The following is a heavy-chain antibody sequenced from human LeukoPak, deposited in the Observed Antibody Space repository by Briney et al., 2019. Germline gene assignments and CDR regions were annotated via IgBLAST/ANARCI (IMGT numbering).Heavy chain of an antibody. CDR1: GGSISSSSYY. D-gene: IGHD6-19*01. Sequence: SETLSLTCTVSGGSISSSSYYWGWIRQPPGKGLEWIGSIYYSGSTYYNPSLKSRVTISVDTSKNQFSLKLSSVTAADTAVYYCARAPAGGIAVAGYAEYFQHWGQGTLVTVSS. J-gene: IGHJ1*01. CDR2: IYYSGST. V-gene: IGHV4-39*07. CDR3: ARAPAGGIAVAGYAEYFQH.